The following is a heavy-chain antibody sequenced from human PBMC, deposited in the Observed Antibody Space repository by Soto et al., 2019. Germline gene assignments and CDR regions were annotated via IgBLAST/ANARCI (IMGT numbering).Heavy chain of an antibody. CDR1: GFTVITNY. D-gene: IGHD1-26*01. CDR2: IYAGGSK. Sequence: EVQMVESGGGLVQPGGSPRLSCAVSGFTVITNYISWVRQAPGKGREWVTDIYAGGSKYYTDSVKSRFAISRDNTKNTLYLPLNSLRAEDTAVYYRARKMSIVGATGSFDYWGQGTLVIVSS. J-gene: IGHJ4*02. CDR3: ARKMSIVGATGSFDY. V-gene: IGHV3-66*01.